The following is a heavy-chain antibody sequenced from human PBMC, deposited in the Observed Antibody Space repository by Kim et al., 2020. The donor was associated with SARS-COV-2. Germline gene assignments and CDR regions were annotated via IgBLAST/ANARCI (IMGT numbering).Heavy chain of an antibody. Sequence: SETLSLTCTVSGGSVSSGSDYWSWIRQSPGKGLEWIGYFYYSARTNYNPSLKSRVTMSVDTSKNQFSLRLSSVTAADTAVYYWARVDYYGSGGRFDPWGQGPLVTVSS. CDR1: GGSVSSGSDY. D-gene: IGHD3-10*01. J-gene: IGHJ5*02. CDR3: ARVDYYGSGGRFDP. CDR2: FYYSART. V-gene: IGHV4-61*01.